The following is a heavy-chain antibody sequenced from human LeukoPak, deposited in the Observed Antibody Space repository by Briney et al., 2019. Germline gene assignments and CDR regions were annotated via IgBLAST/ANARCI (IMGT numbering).Heavy chain of an antibody. Sequence: SETLSLTCTVSGGSISSYYWSWIRPPPGKGLEWIGYIYYSGSTNYNPSLKSRVTISVDTSKNQFSLNLNSLTAADTAIYYCARVLSDSSGYNFEYWGQGTLVTVSS. CDR2: IYYSGST. CDR3: ARVLSDSSGYNFEY. V-gene: IGHV4-59*08. CDR1: GGSISSYY. D-gene: IGHD5-18*01. J-gene: IGHJ4*02.